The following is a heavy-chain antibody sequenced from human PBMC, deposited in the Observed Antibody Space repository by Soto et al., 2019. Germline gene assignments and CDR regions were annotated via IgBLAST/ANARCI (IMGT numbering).Heavy chain of an antibody. Sequence: SVKVSCKASGGTFSRYALSWVRQAPGQGPEWMGGIVPMFGTANYAQKFQGRVTITADESTSTAYMQLSSLRSEDTAVYYCARGVYYDSRAYYFFFWGQGPLVTVSS. V-gene: IGHV1-69*13. CDR3: ARGVYYDSRAYYFFF. CDR2: IVPMFGTA. D-gene: IGHD3-22*01. J-gene: IGHJ4*02. CDR1: GGTFSRYA.